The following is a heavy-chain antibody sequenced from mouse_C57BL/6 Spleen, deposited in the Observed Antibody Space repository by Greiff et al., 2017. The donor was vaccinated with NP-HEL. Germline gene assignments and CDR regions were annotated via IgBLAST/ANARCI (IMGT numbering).Heavy chain of an antibody. CDR2: IDPNSGGT. Sequence: VQLQQSGAELVKPGASVKLSCKASGYTFTSYWMHWVKQRPGRGLEWIGRIDPNSGGTKYNEKFKSKATLTVDKPSSTAYMQLSSLTSEDSAVYYGARSGRWDVGGAMDYWGQGTSVTVSS. V-gene: IGHV1-72*01. J-gene: IGHJ4*01. D-gene: IGHD4-1*01. CDR1: GYTFTSYW. CDR3: ARSGRWDVGGAMDY.